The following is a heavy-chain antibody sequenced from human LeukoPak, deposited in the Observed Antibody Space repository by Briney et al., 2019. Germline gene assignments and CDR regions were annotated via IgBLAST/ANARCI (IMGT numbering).Heavy chain of an antibody. J-gene: IGHJ4*01. D-gene: IGHD5-12*01. CDR3: ARDHRYAFDN. CDR1: GFNFSNYS. CDR2: IGISSGNT. V-gene: IGHV3-48*01. Sequence: GGSLRLSCAASGFNFSNYSMNWVRQAPGKGLEWISYIGISSGNTKYAASVKGRVTISRDKARNSLYLQMNSLRVEDTAVYYCARDHRYAFDNWGHGTLVTVSS.